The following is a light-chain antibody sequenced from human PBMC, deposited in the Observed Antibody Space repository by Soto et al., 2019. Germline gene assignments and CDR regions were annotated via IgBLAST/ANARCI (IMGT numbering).Light chain of an antibody. CDR3: QQRTNWPPLLT. V-gene: IGKV3-11*01. CDR1: QSVSSY. J-gene: IGKJ4*01. Sequence: EIVLTQSPATLSLSPGERATLSCRASQSVSSYLAWYQQKPGQAPRLLIYDASNRATGIPARFSGSGSGTDFPLTISSLEPEDFAVYSCQQRTNWPPLLTFGGGTKVEIK. CDR2: DAS.